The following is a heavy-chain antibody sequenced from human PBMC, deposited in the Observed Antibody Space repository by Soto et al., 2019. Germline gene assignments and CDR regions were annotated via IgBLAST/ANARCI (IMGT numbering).Heavy chain of an antibody. CDR1: GFTLDNYA. J-gene: IGHJ4*02. D-gene: IGHD4-17*01. V-gene: IGHV3-23*01. CDR3: AKPSAYGDFAGSFDS. CDR2: IGGRGGNA. Sequence: GGSLRLSCVASGFTLDNYAMNWVRQAPGRGLEWVSNIGGRGGNAFYADSMRGRFTISRDNSKNTLYLEMHNLRVGDTATYYCAKPSAYGDFAGSFDSWGQGTLVTVSS.